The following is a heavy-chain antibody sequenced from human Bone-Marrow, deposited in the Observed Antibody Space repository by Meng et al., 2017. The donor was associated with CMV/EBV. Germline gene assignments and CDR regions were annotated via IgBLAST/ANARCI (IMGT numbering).Heavy chain of an antibody. CDR1: GGSISSYY. V-gene: IGHV4-59*01. CDR2: IYYSGST. J-gene: IGHJ4*02. D-gene: IGHD3-10*01. Sequence: GSLRLSCTVSGGSISSYYWSWIRQPPGKGLEWIGYIYYSGSTNYNPSLKSRVTISVDTSKNQFSLKLSSVTAADTAVYYCARYRGYYGSGSFRLDYCGQGTLVTVSS. CDR3: ARYRGYYGSGSFRLDY.